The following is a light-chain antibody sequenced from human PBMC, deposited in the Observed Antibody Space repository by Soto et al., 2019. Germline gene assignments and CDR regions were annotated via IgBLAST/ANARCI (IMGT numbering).Light chain of an antibody. CDR2: EVS. Sequence: QSALTQPASVSGSPGQSITISCTGTSNDVGGYNYVSWYQQHPGKGPKVMIYEVSNRPSGVSNRFSGSKSGNTASLTISGLQAEDEADYYCSSYTFSSTVVFGGGTQLTVL. CDR3: SSYTFSSTVV. CDR1: SNDVGGYNY. V-gene: IGLV2-14*01. J-gene: IGLJ2*01.